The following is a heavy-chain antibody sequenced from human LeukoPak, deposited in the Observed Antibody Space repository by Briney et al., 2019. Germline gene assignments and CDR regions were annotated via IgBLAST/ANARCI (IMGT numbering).Heavy chain of an antibody. CDR2: INSSGGNT. J-gene: IGHJ6*02. Sequence: ASVRVSCKASGYTFTSYYMYWVRQAPGQGLEWMGIINSSGGNTSYAQNFQGRVTMTRDTSARIVYIELRSLRSEDTAVYYCARENTYGYSYGMDVLGQGTTVTVSS. D-gene: IGHD3-22*01. CDR1: GYTFTSYY. V-gene: IGHV1-46*01. CDR3: ARENTYGYSYGMDV.